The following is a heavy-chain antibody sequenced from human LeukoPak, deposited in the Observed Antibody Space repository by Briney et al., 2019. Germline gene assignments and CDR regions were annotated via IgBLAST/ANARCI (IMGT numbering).Heavy chain of an antibody. CDR2: INSDGSST. J-gene: IGHJ4*02. V-gene: IGHV3-74*01. CDR3: ARGLYDYVWGSYRVSNDY. CDR1: GFTFSSYW. D-gene: IGHD3-16*02. Sequence: GGSLRLSCAASGFTFSSYWMHWVRHAPGKGLVWVSRINSDGSSTSYADSVKGRFTISRDNAKNTLYLQMNSLRAEDTAVYYCARGLYDYVWGSYRVSNDYWGQGTLVTVSS.